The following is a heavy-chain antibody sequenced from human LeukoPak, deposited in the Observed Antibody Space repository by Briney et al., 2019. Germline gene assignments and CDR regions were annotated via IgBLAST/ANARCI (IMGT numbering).Heavy chain of an antibody. Sequence: SVKVSCEASGGTFSSYAISWVRQAPGQGLEWMGGIIPIFGTANYAQKFQGRVTITTDESTSTAYMELSSLRSEDTAVYYCARDLGRDGHRGLDYWGQGTLVTVSS. CDR3: ARDLGRDGHRGLDY. J-gene: IGHJ4*02. D-gene: IGHD5-24*01. V-gene: IGHV1-69*05. CDR1: GGTFSSYA. CDR2: IIPIFGTA.